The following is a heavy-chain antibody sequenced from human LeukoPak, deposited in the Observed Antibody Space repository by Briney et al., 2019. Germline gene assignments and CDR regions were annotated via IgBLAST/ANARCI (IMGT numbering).Heavy chain of an antibody. J-gene: IGHJ5*02. CDR3: ARDSSGYYYVSWFDP. CDR2: ISYDGSNK. CDR1: GFTFSSYA. Sequence: GGSLRLSCAASGFTFSSYAMHWVRQAPGKGLEWVAVISYDGSNKYYTDSVKGRFTISRDNSKNTLYLQMNSLRAEDTAVCYCARDSSGYYYVSWFDPWGQGTLVTVSS. D-gene: IGHD3-22*01. V-gene: IGHV3-30*04.